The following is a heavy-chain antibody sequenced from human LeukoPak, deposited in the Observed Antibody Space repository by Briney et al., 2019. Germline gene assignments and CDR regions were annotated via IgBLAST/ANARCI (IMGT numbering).Heavy chain of an antibody. J-gene: IGHJ6*03. D-gene: IGHD6-13*01. CDR1: GGTFSSYA. Sequence: SVKVSCKASGGTFSSYAISWVRQAPGQGLEWMGGIIPIFGTANYAQKFQGRVTITADESTSTAYMELSSLRSEDTAVYYCARSVPPPSMYSSSQLSGPVQYYYYYYMGVWGKGTTVTVSS. V-gene: IGHV1-69*01. CDR2: IIPIFGTA. CDR3: ARSVPPPSMYSSSQLSGPVQYYYYYYMGV.